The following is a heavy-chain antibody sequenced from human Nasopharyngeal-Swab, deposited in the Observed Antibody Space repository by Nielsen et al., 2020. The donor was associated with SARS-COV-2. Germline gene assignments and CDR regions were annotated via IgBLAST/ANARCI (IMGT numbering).Heavy chain of an antibody. CDR1: GFTFSSYA. CDR3: AKDLAYCGGDCYSGFDY. Sequence: GESLKISCASSGFTFSSYAMSWVRQAPGKGLEWVSAISGSGGSTYYADSVKGRFTISRDNSKNTLYLQMNSLRAEDTAVYYCAKDLAYCGGDCYSGFDYWGQGTLVNVSS. CDR2: ISGSGGST. J-gene: IGHJ4*02. V-gene: IGHV3-23*01. D-gene: IGHD2-21*02.